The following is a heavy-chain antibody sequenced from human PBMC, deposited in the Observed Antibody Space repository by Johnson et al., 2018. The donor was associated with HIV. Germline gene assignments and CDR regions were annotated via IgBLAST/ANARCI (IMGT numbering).Heavy chain of an antibody. V-gene: IGHV3-30-3*01. D-gene: IGHD1-26*01. CDR3: AKDQWELSRGAFDI. CDR2: ISYDGSNK. CDR1: GFTFSSYA. J-gene: IGHJ3*02. Sequence: QVQLVESGGGLVQPGGSLRLSCAASGFTFSSYAMHWVRQAPGKGLEWVAVISYDGSNKYYGDSVKGRFTVSRDNSKNTLYLQMNSLRAEDTAVYYCAKDQWELSRGAFDIWGQGTMVTVSS.